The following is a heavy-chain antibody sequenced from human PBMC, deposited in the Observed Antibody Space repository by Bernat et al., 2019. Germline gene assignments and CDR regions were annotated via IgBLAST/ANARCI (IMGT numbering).Heavy chain of an antibody. CDR2: IWYNGSNK. CDR3: ARDPIRRREDYYYGMDV. CDR1: GFTFSSYG. D-gene: IGHD2-21*01. V-gene: IGHV3-33*01. J-gene: IGHJ6*02. Sequence: QVQLVESGGGVVQPGRSLRLSCAASGFTFSSYGMHWVRQAPGKGLEWVAVIWYNGSNKYYADSVKGRFTISRDNSKNTLYLQMNSLRAEDTAVYYCARDPIRRREDYYYGMDVWGQGTTVTVSS.